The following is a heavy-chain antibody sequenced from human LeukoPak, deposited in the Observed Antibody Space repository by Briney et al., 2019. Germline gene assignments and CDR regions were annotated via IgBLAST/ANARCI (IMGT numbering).Heavy chain of an antibody. Sequence: ASLTVSSMASGYTFTIYYMHWVRQAPGQGLEWMGLINPTGGSTGSAQKFQGRVTMTRDMSTSTDYMELSSLRSEDTAIYYWARDNSVGDNAWWFDPWGQGSLVTVSS. J-gene: IGHJ5*02. CDR2: INPTGGST. D-gene: IGHD1-26*01. CDR1: GYTFTIYY. CDR3: ARDNSVGDNAWWFDP. V-gene: IGHV1-46*01.